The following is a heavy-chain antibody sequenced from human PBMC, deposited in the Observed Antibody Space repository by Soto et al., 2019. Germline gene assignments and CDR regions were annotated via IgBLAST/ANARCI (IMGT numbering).Heavy chain of an antibody. CDR3: AREEGHSGYDL. D-gene: IGHD5-12*01. J-gene: IGHJ4*02. CDR1: GFTFSTYS. V-gene: IGHV3-21*01. Sequence: EVQLVESGGGLVKPGGSLRLSCAASGFTFSTYSMNWVRQAPGKGLEWVSSISSSSSYIYYADSVKGRFTISRDNATNSLYLQINSLRAEDTAVYYCAREEGHSGYDLWGQGTLVTVSS. CDR2: ISSSSSYI.